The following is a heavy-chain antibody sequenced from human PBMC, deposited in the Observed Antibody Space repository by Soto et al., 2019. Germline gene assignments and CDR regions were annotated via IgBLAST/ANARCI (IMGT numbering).Heavy chain of an antibody. D-gene: IGHD2-21*02. V-gene: IGHV4-39*01. CDR2: IYYSGST. Sequence: QLQLQESGPGLVKPSETLSLTCTVSGGSISSSSYYWGWIRQPPGKGLEWIGSIYYSGSTYYNPSLKSRVTISVDTSKNQFSLKLSSVTAADTAVYYCARQLGVVTATAYFDYWGQGTLVTVSS. CDR3: ARQLGVVTATAYFDY. J-gene: IGHJ4*02. CDR1: GGSISSSSYY.